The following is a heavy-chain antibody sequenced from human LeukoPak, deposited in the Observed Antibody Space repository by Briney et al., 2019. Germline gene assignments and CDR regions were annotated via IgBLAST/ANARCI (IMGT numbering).Heavy chain of an antibody. CDR2: INPNSGDT. CDR1: GYXFTGYY. J-gene: IGHJ4*02. D-gene: IGHD3-16*01. Sequence: ASVKVSCKASGYXFTGYYIHWVRQAPGQGLEWLGWINPNSGDTKYAQKFQGGVTMTRDTSISTAYMELSRLRSDDTAVYYCATQRGSYLWGTDFDYWGQGTLVTVSS. CDR3: ATQRGSYLWGTDFDY. V-gene: IGHV1-2*02.